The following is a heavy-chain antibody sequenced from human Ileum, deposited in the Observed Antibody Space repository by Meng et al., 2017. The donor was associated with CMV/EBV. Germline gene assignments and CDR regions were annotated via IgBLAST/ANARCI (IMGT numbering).Heavy chain of an antibody. CDR3: ARDSATFTYYYGMDV. J-gene: IGHJ6*02. D-gene: IGHD2/OR15-2a*01. V-gene: IGHV3-74*01. CDR1: GFTFSNHW. CDR2: ISSDGTSI. Sequence: GGSLRLSCAVSGFTFSNHWMHWARQAPGKGLVWVACISSDGTSITYADSVKGRFTISRDNAKNTLYMQMNSLRVEDTAVFYCARDSATFTYYYGMDVWGQGTTVTVSS.